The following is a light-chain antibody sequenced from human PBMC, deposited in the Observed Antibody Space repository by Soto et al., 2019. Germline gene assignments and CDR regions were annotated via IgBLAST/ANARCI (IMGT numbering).Light chain of an antibody. J-gene: IGKJ4*01. CDR1: QSVTSR. CDR3: QQYTRYSLT. CDR2: GAS. Sequence: DIQMTQSPSTLSASVGDRVTITCRASQSVTSRLAWYQQKPGKAPKLLIYGASNLESGVPSRFSGSGSGTEFTLTISSLQPDDFATYYCQQYTRYSLTFGGGTTVEIK. V-gene: IGKV1-5*01.